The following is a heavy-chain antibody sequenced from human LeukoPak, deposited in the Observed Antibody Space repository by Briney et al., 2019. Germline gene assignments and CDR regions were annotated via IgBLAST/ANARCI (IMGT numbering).Heavy chain of an antibody. J-gene: IGHJ4*02. CDR3: ARELVATTNPYYFDY. V-gene: IGHV3-21*01. D-gene: IGHD5-12*01. Sequence: GGSLRLSCAASGFTFSSYSMNWVRQAPGKGLEWVSSTSSSSSYIYYADSVKGRFTISRDNAKNSLYLQMNSLRAEDTAVYYCARELVATTNPYYFDYWGQGTLVTVSS. CDR1: GFTFSSYS. CDR2: TSSSSSYI.